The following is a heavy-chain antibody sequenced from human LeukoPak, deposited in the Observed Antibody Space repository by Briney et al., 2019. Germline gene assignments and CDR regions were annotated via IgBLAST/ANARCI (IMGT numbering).Heavy chain of an antibody. CDR1: GFTFSSYS. J-gene: IGHJ4*02. Sequence: GGSLRLSCAASGFTFSSYSMNWVRQAPGKGLEWVAVISYDGSNKYYADSVKGRFTISRDNSKNTLYLQMNSLRAEDTAVYYCAKEGWIVGADGGWFDYWGQGTLVTVSS. V-gene: IGHV3-30*18. D-gene: IGHD1-26*01. CDR2: ISYDGSNK. CDR3: AKEGWIVGADGGWFDY.